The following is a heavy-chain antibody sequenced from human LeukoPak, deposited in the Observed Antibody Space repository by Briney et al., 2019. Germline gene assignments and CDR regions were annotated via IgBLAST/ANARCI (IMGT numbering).Heavy chain of an antibody. J-gene: IGHJ5*02. CDR2: IYYSGST. V-gene: IGHV4-39*07. D-gene: IGHD3-9*01. Sequence: SETLSLTCTVSGGSISSSTYYWGWIRQPPGKGLEWIGSIYYSGSTYYNPSLKSRVTISVDTSKNQFSLKLSSVTAADTAVYYCARRHPPFNYDILTGYYKILVRSHWFDPWGQGTLVTVSS. CDR1: GGSISSSTYY. CDR3: ARRHPPFNYDILTGYYKILVRSHWFDP.